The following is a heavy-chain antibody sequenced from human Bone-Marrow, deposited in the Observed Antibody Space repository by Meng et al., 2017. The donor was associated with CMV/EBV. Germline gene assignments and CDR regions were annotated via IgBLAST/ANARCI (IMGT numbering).Heavy chain of an antibody. J-gene: IGHJ6*02. Sequence: SETLSLTCTVSGGSISSSSYYWGWIRQPPGKGLEWIGEINHSGSTNYNPSLKSRVTISLDTSKNRFSLNLNSVTAADTAVYYCARAPKYYYYARDVWGQGNTVNV. CDR3: ARAPKYYYYARDV. CDR1: GGSISSSSYY. CDR2: INHSGST. V-gene: IGHV4-39*07.